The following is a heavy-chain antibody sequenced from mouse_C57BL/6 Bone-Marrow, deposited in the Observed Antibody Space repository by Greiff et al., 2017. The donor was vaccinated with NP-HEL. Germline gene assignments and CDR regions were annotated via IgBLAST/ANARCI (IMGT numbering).Heavy chain of an antibody. Sequence: VQRVESGPELVKPGASVKLSCKASGYTFTSYDINWVKQRPGQGLEWIGWIYPRDGSTKYNEKFKGKATLTVDTSSSTAYMELHSLTSEDSAVYFCARDLCYDYDDYAMDYRGQGTSVTVSS. CDR1: GYTFTSYD. D-gene: IGHD2-4*01. CDR2: IYPRDGST. CDR3: ARDLCYDYDDYAMDY. J-gene: IGHJ4*01. V-gene: IGHV1-85*01.